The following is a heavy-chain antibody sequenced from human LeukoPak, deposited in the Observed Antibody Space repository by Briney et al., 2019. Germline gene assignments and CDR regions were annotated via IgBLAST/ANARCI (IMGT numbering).Heavy chain of an antibody. CDR1: GFTFSSYA. CDR3: ARGVRIAVAGYIDY. Sequence: GGALRLSCAASGFTFSSYAMHWVRQAPGKGLEWVAAISYDGSNKNYADSVKGRFTISRDNSKNTLYLQMNSLRAEDTAVYYCARGVRIAVAGYIDYWGQGTLVTVSS. J-gene: IGHJ4*02. CDR2: ISYDGSNK. D-gene: IGHD6-19*01. V-gene: IGHV3-30*04.